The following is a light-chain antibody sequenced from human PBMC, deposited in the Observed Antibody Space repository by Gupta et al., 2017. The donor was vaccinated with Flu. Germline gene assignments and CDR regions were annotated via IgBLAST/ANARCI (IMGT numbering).Light chain of an antibody. CDR1: RSNGGSKE. CDR2: RNN. CDR3: AAWDDSLSGWV. J-gene: IGLJ3*02. Sequence: VTICSSGSRSNGGSKEGYWDQQRPGTATKHLSYRNNKRPSGVPDRFSGSKAGTSASLAISGLQSEDEADYYCAAWDDSLSGWVFGGGTKLTVL. V-gene: IGLV1-47*01.